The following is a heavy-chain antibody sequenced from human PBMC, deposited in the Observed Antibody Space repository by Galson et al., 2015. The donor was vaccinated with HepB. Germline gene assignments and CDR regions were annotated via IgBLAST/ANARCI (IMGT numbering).Heavy chain of an antibody. V-gene: IGHV3-23*01. CDR1: GFTFSSYA. CDR2: ISGSGGST. Sequence: SLRLSCAASGFTFSSYAMSWVRQAPGKGLEWVSAISGSGGSTYYADSVKGRFTISRDNSKNTLHLQMNSLRAEDTAVYYCAKDHNIVVVPAATPRFMDVWGKGTTVTVSS. CDR3: AKDHNIVVVPAATPRFMDV. J-gene: IGHJ6*04. D-gene: IGHD2-2*01.